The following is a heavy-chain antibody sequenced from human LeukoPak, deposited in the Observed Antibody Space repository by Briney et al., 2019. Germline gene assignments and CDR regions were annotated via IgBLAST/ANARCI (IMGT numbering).Heavy chain of an antibody. D-gene: IGHD3-10*01. CDR2: ISPSGGST. Sequence: ASVKVSCKAFGYTFTSNDMHWVRQAPGQGPEWMGVISPSGGSTTYAQKFQGRVTLTRDMSTSTDYLELSSLRSEDTAVYYCARWNEMVRNMDVWGKGTTVTVSS. J-gene: IGHJ6*03. CDR3: ARWNEMVRNMDV. V-gene: IGHV1-46*01. CDR1: GYTFTSND.